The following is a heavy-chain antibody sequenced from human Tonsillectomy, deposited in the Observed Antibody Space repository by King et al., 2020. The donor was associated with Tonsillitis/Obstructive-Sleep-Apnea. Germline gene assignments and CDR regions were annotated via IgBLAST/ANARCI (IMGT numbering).Heavy chain of an antibody. D-gene: IGHD2-21*01. Sequence: VQLVESGGGVVQPGRSLRLSCAASGFTFSSYGMHWVSQAPGKGLEWVAIIWYDGSNKYYGDSVKGRFTISRDNSKNTLYLQMNSLRAEDTAVYYCARDLPTYSNTPNWLDPGGKGTLVTVSS. V-gene: IGHV3-33*01. J-gene: IGHJ5*02. CDR3: ARDLPTYSNTPNWLDP. CDR2: IWYDGSNK. CDR1: GFTFSSYG.